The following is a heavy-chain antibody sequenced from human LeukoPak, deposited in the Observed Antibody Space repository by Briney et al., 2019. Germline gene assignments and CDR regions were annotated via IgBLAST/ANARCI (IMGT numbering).Heavy chain of an antibody. V-gene: IGHV3-21*01. CDR2: VSPSGGIT. CDR1: GFIFNTYG. CDR3: ARALGYCTNGVCYTLDY. J-gene: IGHJ4*02. D-gene: IGHD2-8*01. Sequence: GGSLRLSCAASGFIFNTYGMHWVRQAPGKGLEWVSGVSPSGGITYYADSVKGRFTISRDNAKNSLYLQMNSLRAEDTAVYYCARALGYCTNGVCYTLDYWGQGTLVTVSS.